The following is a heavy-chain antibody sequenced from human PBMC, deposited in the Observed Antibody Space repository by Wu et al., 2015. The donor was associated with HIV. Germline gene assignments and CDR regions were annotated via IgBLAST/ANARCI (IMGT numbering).Heavy chain of an antibody. J-gene: IGHJ3*02. V-gene: IGHV1-46*01. CDR2: INPSGGST. D-gene: IGHD6-13*01. CDR3: ARDDTTGSSWYANAAFDI. Sequence: QGQLVQSGAEVKKPGASVKVSCKASGYTFTSYYMHWVRQAPGQGLEWMGIINPSGGSTSYAQKFQGRVTMTRDTSTSTVYMELSSLRSEDTAVYYCARDDTTGSSWYANAAFDIWGQGTMVTVSS. CDR1: GYTFTSYY.